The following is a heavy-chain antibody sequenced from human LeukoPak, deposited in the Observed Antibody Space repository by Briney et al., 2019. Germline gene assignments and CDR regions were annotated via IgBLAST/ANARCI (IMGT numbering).Heavy chain of an antibody. CDR2: MNPNSGNT. V-gene: IGHV1-8*01. CDR1: GYTFTSYD. D-gene: IGHD2-2*01. J-gene: IGHJ6*03. Sequence: ASVKVSCKASGYTFTSYDIDWVRQATGQGLEWMGWMNPNSGNTGYAQKFQGRVTMTRNTSISTAYMELSSLRSEDTAVYYCARGGLYQLLKDYYYMDVWGKGTTVTVS. CDR3: ARGGLYQLLKDYYYMDV.